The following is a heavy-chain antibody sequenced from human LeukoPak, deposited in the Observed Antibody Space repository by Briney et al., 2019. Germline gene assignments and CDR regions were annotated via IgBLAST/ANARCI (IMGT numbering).Heavy chain of an antibody. CDR2: ISAYNGNT. CDR1: GYAFTSYG. J-gene: IGHJ4*02. D-gene: IGHD6-13*01. CDR3: ARELEGYSSSWYLSPYYFDY. V-gene: IGHV1-18*01. Sequence: ASVKVSCKASGYAFTSYGISWVRQAPGQGLEWMGWISAYNGNTNYAQKLQGRVTMTTDTSTSTAYMELRSLRSDDTAVYYCARELEGYSSSWYLSPYYFDYWGQGTLVTVSS.